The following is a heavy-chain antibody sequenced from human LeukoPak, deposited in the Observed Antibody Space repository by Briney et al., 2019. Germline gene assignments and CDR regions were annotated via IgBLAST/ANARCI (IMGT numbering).Heavy chain of an antibody. CDR1: GFTFSTYW. J-gene: IGHJ4*02. Sequence: GGSLRRSCAGFGFTFSTYWMSWVRQAPGKGLEWVANINQDGGEKHYVDSVKGRFTISRDNAKDSLDLQLNSLRGEDTAVYYCARMYCGGGKCYLSYFDYWGQGTVVTVSS. CDR3: ARMYCGGGKCYLSYFDY. CDR2: INQDGGEK. V-gene: IGHV3-7*04. D-gene: IGHD2-21*01.